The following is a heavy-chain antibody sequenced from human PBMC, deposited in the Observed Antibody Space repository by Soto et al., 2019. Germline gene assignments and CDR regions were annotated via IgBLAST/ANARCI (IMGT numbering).Heavy chain of an antibody. CDR2: ISSSSSYT. CDR3: ARVLWFGEYDAFDI. D-gene: IGHD3-10*01. Sequence: QVQLVESGGGLVKPGGSLRLSCAASGFTFSDYYMSWIRQAPGKGLEWVSYISSSSSYTNYADSVKGRFTISRDNAKNSLYLQMNSLRAEDTAVYYCARVLWFGEYDAFDIWGQGTMATVSS. V-gene: IGHV3-11*06. J-gene: IGHJ3*02. CDR1: GFTFSDYY.